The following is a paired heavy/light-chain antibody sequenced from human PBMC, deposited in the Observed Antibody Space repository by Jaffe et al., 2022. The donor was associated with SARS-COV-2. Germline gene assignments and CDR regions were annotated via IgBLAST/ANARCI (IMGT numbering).Light chain of an antibody. CDR3: QQLKSYPLT. J-gene: IGKJ4*01. V-gene: IGKV1-9*01. CDR1: QGISSY. CDR2: ASS. Sequence: DIQLTQSPSFLSASVGDRVTITCRASQGISSYLAWYQQKPGKAPKLLIYASSTLQSGVPSRFSGSGSGTEFTLTISSLQPEDSATYYCQQLKSYPLTFGGGTKVEIK.
Heavy chain of an antibody. D-gene: IGHD3-22*01. Sequence: EVQLVESGGGLVQPGGSLRLSCAASGFTFTIYYMSWVRQAPGKGLEWVANIKEDGSVKYYVDSVKGRFTISRDNAKNLLYLEMNSLRAEDTAVYYCARYDRQPRYDYYHMDVWGQGTTVTVS. CDR1: GFTFTIYY. CDR3: ARYDRQPRYDYYHMDV. J-gene: IGHJ6*02. V-gene: IGHV3-7*01. CDR2: IKEDGSVK.